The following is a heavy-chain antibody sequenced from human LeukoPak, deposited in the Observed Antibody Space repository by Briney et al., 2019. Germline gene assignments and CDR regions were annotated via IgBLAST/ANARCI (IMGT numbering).Heavy chain of an antibody. V-gene: IGHV4-39*07. D-gene: IGHD2-21*02. Sequence: NPSETLSLTCTISGGSISSISYYWGWIRQPPGKGLEWIGSIYYTGSTYYNPSLKSRVTVSVDTSKNQFSLKLSSVTAADTAVYYCARTAYYYYGMDVWGQGTTVTVSS. J-gene: IGHJ6*02. CDR1: GGSISSISYY. CDR2: IYYTGST. CDR3: ARTAYYYYGMDV.